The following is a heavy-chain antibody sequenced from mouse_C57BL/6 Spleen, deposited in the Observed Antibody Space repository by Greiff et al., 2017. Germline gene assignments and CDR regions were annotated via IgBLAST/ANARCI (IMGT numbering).Heavy chain of an antibody. CDR2: IYPGDGDT. Sequence: QVQLQQSGAELVKPGASVKISCKASGYAFSSYWMNWVKQRPGKGLEWIGQIYPGDGDTNYNGKFKGKATLTADKSSSTAYMQLSSLTSEDSAVYFCANLLWGDYYAMDYWGQGTSVTVSS. CDR1: GYAFSSYW. J-gene: IGHJ4*01. CDR3: ANLLWGDYYAMDY. D-gene: IGHD2-1*01. V-gene: IGHV1-80*01.